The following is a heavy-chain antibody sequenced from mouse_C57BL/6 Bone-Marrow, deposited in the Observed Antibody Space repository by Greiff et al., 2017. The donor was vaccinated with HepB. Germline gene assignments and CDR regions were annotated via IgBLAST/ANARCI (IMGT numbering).Heavy chain of an antibody. D-gene: IGHD1-1*01. CDR3: AREYYYGSSYFDY. Sequence: QVHVKQSGPGLVQPSQSLSITCTVSGFSLTSYGVHWVRQSPGKGLEWLGVIWSGGSTDYNAAFISRLSISKDNSKSQVFFKMNSLQADDTAIYYCAREYYYGSSYFDYWGQGTTLTVSS. CDR1: GFSLTSYG. CDR2: IWSGGST. V-gene: IGHV2-2*01. J-gene: IGHJ2*01.